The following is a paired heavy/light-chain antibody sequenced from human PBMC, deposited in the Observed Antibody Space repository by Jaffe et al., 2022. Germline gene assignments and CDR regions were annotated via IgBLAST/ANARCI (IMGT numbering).Light chain of an antibody. CDR1: QSISSY. Sequence: DIQMTQSPSSLSASVGDRVTITCRASQSISSYLNWYQQKPGKAPKVLIYAGSSFHSGVPSRFSGSGSGTDFTLTISSLQPEDFATYYCLQSYSVPHTFGQGTKLEIK. V-gene: IGKV1-39*01. CDR2: AGS. J-gene: IGKJ2*01. CDR3: LQSYSVPHT.
Heavy chain of an antibody. Sequence: EVQLLESGGGLVKPGGSLRLSCAASGFTFSSYDINWVRQAPGKGLEWVSSITGNGIRTYYADSVKGRFSISRDNSVNTVSLQMNSLRAEDTAVYYCAVYCSTTRCYPNFDYWGQGTLVTVSS. CDR1: GFTFSSYD. D-gene: IGHD2-2*01. CDR2: ITGNGIRT. V-gene: IGHV3-23*01. CDR3: AVYCSTTRCYPNFDY. J-gene: IGHJ4*02.